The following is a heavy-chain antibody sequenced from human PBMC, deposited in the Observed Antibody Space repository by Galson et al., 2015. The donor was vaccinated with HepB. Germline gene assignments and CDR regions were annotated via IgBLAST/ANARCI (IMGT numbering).Heavy chain of an antibody. D-gene: IGHD3-22*01. CDR1: GFTVSSNY. V-gene: IGHV3-66*01. Sequence: SLRLSCAASGFTVSSNYMSWVRQAPGKGLEWVSVIYSGGSTYYADSVKGRFTISRDNSKNTLYLQMNSLRAEDTAVYYCASDSYYYDSSGHRVHVPGYWGQGTLVTVSS. J-gene: IGHJ4*02. CDR2: IYSGGST. CDR3: ASDSYYYDSSGHRVHVPGY.